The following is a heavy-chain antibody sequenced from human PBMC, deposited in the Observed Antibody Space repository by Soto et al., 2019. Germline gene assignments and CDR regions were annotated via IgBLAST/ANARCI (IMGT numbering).Heavy chain of an antibody. CDR1: GFPFQNYV. CDR2: IGAKGDAT. J-gene: IGHJ4*02. V-gene: IGHV3-64D*06. Sequence: GGSLRLSCSASGFPFQNYVIHLVRQAPGKGLEYVSAIGAKGDATYADSVEGRFSISRDNSKNSLFLQMTNVTFEDTATYFCVKVDGYSVDCWGQGVLVTVSS. CDR3: VKVDGYSVDC. D-gene: IGHD2-21*01.